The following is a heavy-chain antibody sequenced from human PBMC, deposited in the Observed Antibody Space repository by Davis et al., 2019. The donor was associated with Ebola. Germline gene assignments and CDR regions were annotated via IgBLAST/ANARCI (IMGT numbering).Heavy chain of an antibody. D-gene: IGHD1-26*01. CDR2: TSGYNGDT. V-gene: IGHV1-18*04. J-gene: IGHJ3*02. CDR3: ARTSIVGTTTTASDI. Sequence: AASVQVSCKASGYTFSSYGISWVRQAPGQGLEWMGWTSGYNGDTKYSQKFQGRVTMTTDTSTGTAYMELRSLRSDDTAVYFCARTSIVGTTTTASDIWGQGTMVTVSS. CDR1: GYTFSSYG.